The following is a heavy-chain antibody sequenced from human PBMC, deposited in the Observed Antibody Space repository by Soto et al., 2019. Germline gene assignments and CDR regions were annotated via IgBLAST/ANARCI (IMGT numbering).Heavy chain of an antibody. V-gene: IGHV4-38-2*01. D-gene: IGHD4-17*01. CDR2: IYHSGST. CDR1: GYSISSGYY. Sequence: PSETLSLTCAVSGYSISSGYYWGWIRQPPGKGLEWIGSIYHSGSTYYNPSLKSRVTISVDTSKSQFSLKLSSVTAADTAVYYCARASYGDPFDYWGQGTLVTVSS. CDR3: ARASYGDPFDY. J-gene: IGHJ4*02.